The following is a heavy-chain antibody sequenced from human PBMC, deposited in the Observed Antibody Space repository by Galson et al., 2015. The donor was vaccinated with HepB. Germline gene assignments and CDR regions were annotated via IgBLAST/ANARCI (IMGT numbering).Heavy chain of an antibody. D-gene: IGHD3-10*01. CDR3: ARAWFGGGYYYGMDV. CDR2: IKQDGSET. J-gene: IGHJ6*02. CDR1: GFSFSSHW. V-gene: IGHV3-7*04. Sequence: LRLSCAASGFSFSSHWMSWVRQAPGKGLEWVANIKQDGSETHCVDSVEGRFTISRDNAKNSLYLQMNSLRAEDTAVYYCARAWFGGGYYYGMDVWGQGTTVTVSS.